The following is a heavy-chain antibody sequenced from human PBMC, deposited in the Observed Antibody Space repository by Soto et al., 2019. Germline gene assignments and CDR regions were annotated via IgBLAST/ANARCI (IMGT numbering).Heavy chain of an antibody. CDR1: EDTFSRYT. CDR3: ARGVTTVTTLDYFDF. J-gene: IGHJ4*02. V-gene: IGHV1-69*01. D-gene: IGHD4-17*01. CDR2: ISPLFGSP. Sequence: QVQLLQSGAGVRVPGSSMKVSCKTSEDTFSRYTINWVRQAPGQGLEWMGGISPLFGSPNYAQKFLGRVTITAAESTNTAYMELRSLSSEDTAVYYCARGVTTVTTLDYFDFWGQGSLVTVSS.